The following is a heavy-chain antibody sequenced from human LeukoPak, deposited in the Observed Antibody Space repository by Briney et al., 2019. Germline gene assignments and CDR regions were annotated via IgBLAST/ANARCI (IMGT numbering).Heavy chain of an antibody. V-gene: IGHV4-59*01. CDR1: GGSISGYY. D-gene: IGHD5-24*01. CDR2: IHYSGST. Sequence: ASETLSLTCTVSGGSISGYYWSWIRQPPGKGLEWIGYIHYSGSTDQNPSLKSRVTISVDTSKNQFSLKLSSVTAADTAVYYCAGTKGGYKEFDYWGQGTLVTVSS. CDR3: AGTKGGYKEFDY. J-gene: IGHJ4*02.